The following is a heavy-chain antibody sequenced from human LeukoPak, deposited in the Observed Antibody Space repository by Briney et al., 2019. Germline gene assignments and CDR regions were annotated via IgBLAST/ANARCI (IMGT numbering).Heavy chain of an antibody. CDR1: GFTFSTYW. D-gene: IGHD6-6*01. J-gene: IGHJ4*02. Sequence: PGGSLRLSCAASGFTFSTYWMSWVRQAPGKGLEWVANIKQDGSEKYYVDSVKGRFTISRDKSKNTLYLQMNSLRADDTAVYFCAKKLGSSPGDFFDYWGQGTLVTVSS. CDR2: IKQDGSEK. CDR3: AKKLGSSPGDFFDY. V-gene: IGHV3-7*03.